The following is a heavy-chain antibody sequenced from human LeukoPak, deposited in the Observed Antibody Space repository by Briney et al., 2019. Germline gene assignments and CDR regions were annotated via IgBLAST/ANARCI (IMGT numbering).Heavy chain of an antibody. CDR1: GFTFSSYW. CDR3: ARDHRYSSSWAANYLFDY. Sequence: GGSLRPSCAASGFTFSSYWMSWVRQAPGKGLEWVANIKQDGSEKYYVDSVKGRFTISRDNAKNSLYLQMNSLRAEDTAVYYCARDHRYSSSWAANYLFDYWGQGTLVTVSS. D-gene: IGHD6-13*01. J-gene: IGHJ4*02. CDR2: IKQDGSEK. V-gene: IGHV3-7*03.